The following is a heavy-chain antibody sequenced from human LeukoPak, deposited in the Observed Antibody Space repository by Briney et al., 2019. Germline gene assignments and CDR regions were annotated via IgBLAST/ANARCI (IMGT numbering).Heavy chain of an antibody. CDR2: IKSKTDGGTT. D-gene: IGHD2-2*01. Sequence: PGGSLRLSCAASGFTFSNAWMSWVRQAPGKGLEWVGRIKSKTDGGTTDYAAPVKGRFTISRDDSKSTLYLQMNSLKTEDTAVYYCTTYIVVVPAAMFDYWGQGTLVTVSS. CDR3: TTYIVVVPAAMFDY. J-gene: IGHJ4*02. CDR1: GFTFSNAW. V-gene: IGHV3-15*01.